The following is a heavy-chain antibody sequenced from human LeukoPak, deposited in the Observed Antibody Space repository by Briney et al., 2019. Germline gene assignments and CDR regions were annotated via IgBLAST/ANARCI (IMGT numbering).Heavy chain of an antibody. CDR3: AREEPRLDAFDI. D-gene: IGHD1-14*01. Sequence: ASVKVSCKASGYTFTGYYMHWVRQAPGQGLEWMGWINPNSGGTNYAQKFQGRVILTRDTSIGTVYMELSSLKSDDTAVYYCAREEPRLDAFDIWGQGAMVTVSS. V-gene: IGHV1-2*02. CDR2: INPNSGGT. CDR1: GYTFTGYY. J-gene: IGHJ3*02.